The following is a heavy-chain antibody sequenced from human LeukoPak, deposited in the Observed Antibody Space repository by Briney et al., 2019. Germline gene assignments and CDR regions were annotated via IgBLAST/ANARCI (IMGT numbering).Heavy chain of an antibody. D-gene: IGHD2-8*01. V-gene: IGHV4-38-2*01. CDR1: GYSISSDYY. J-gene: IGHJ4*02. CDR2: IYHSGST. Sequence: SETLSLTCAVSGYSISSDYYWGWIRQPPGKGLEWIGSIYHSGSTYYNPSLKSRVTISVDTSENQFSLKLSSVTAADTAVYYCASTGVFDYWGQGTLVTVSS. CDR3: ASTGVFDY.